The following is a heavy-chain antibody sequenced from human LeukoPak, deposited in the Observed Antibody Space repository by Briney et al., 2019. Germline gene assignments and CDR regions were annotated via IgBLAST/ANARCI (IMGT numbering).Heavy chain of an antibody. CDR3: ARDREVVPAAKMSENWFDP. CDR1: GGSISSGGYY. D-gene: IGHD2-2*01. V-gene: IGHV4-39*07. CDR2: IYYSGST. J-gene: IGHJ5*02. Sequence: SQTLSLTCTVSGGSISSGGYYWSWIRQPPGKGLEWIGSIYYSGSTYYNPSLKSRVTISVDTSKNQFSLKLSSVTAADTAVYYCARDREVVPAAKMSENWFDPWGQGTLVTVSS.